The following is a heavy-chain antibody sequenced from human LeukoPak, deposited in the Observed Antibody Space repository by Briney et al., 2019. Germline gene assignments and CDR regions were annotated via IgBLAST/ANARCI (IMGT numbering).Heavy chain of an antibody. J-gene: IGHJ4*02. CDR2: INPNSGGT. Sequence: RASVKVSCKASGYTFTGYYMHWVRQAPGQGLEWMGWINPNSGGTNYAQKFQGRVTMTRDTSISTAYMELSRLRSDDTAVYYCARAGSSWYREYFDYWGQGTLVTVSS. D-gene: IGHD6-13*01. V-gene: IGHV1-2*02. CDR3: ARAGSSWYREYFDY. CDR1: GYTFTGYY.